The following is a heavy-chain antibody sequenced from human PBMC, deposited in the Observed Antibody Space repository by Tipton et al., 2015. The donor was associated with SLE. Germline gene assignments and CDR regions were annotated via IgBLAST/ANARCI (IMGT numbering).Heavy chain of an antibody. D-gene: IGHD3-22*01. Sequence: TLSLTCTVSGGSISSGSYYWSWIRQPPGKGLEWIGYIYYSGSTNYNPSLKSRVTISVDTSKNQFSLKLSSVTAADTAVYYCARSTAWLVVDPEYFQYWGQGTLVTVSS. J-gene: IGHJ1*01. CDR1: GGSISSGSYY. V-gene: IGHV4-61*01. CDR2: IYYSGST. CDR3: ARSTAWLVVDPEYFQY.